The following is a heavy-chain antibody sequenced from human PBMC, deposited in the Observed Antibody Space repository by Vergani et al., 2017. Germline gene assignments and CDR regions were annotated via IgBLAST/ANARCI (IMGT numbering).Heavy chain of an antibody. D-gene: IGHD6-13*01. CDR3: ATIPTSSSWSFDFDY. CDR2: ISSSGSTI. CDR1: GFTFSSYE. J-gene: IGHJ4*02. V-gene: IGHV3-48*03. Sequence: EVQLVESGGGLVQPGGSLRLSCAASGFTFSSYEMNWVRQAPGKGLEWVSYISSSGSTIYYADSVKGRFTISRDNAKNSLYLQMNSLRAEDTAVYYWATIPTSSSWSFDFDYWGQGTLVTVSS.